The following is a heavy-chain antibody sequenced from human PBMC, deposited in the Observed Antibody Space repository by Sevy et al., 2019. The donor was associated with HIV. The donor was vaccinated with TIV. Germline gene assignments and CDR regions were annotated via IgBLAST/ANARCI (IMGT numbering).Heavy chain of an antibody. CDR3: AGEGCRPNDY. J-gene: IGHJ4*02. V-gene: IGHV3-23*01. CDR1: GFNFNIYS. Sequence: GGSLRLSCAVSGFNFNIYSMSWVRQAPGKGLEWVSTLSFGCGKINYADSVKGRFIISRDDSKNTLYLQMNSLRAEDTAVYFCAGEGCRPNDYWGQGTLVTVSS. D-gene: IGHD2-15*01. CDR2: LSFGCGKI.